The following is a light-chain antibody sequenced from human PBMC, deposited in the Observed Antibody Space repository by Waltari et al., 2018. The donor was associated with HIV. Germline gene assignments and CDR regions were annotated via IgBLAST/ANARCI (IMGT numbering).Light chain of an antibody. V-gene: IGLV2-11*01. CDR2: NVS. Sequence: QSALTQPRSVSESPGQSVTISCPGTSSEVGAYHYVPWYHQHPGRAPNFIIYNVSERPSGVPDRFSGSKSGNTASLTISGLQAEDEADYYCSSYAGTSNFVLFGGGTKLTVL. J-gene: IGLJ2*01. CDR1: SSEVGAYHY. CDR3: SSYAGTSNFVL.